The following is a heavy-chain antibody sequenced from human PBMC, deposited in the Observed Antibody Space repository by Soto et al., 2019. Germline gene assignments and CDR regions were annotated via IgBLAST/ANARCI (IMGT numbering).Heavy chain of an antibody. CDR1: GYTFTSYG. V-gene: IGHV1-18*01. D-gene: IGHD6-19*01. CDR2: ISAYNGNT. Sequence: QVQLVQSGAEVKKPGASVKVSCKASGYTFTSYGISWVRQAPGQGLEWMGWISAYNGNTNNAQKLQDRVNMTTDTSTDRAYMELRSLRSADTAVYNCARDHRIAVADTGGDNWFDPWGQGTMVTVSS. CDR3: ARDHRIAVADTGGDNWFDP. J-gene: IGHJ5*02.